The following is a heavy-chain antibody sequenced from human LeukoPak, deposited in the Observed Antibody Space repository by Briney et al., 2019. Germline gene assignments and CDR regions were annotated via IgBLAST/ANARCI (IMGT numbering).Heavy chain of an antibody. CDR3: ARQAVPVAKYFQY. D-gene: IGHD2-2*01. Sequence: GDSLKISCKGSGYSFTSYWIGWVRQMPGKGLDWMGIIYPGDSDTRYSPSFQGQVTISADKSISTAYLQWSSLKASDTAMYYCARQAVPVAKYFQYWGQGTLVTVSS. CDR1: GYSFTSYW. J-gene: IGHJ1*01. CDR2: IYPGDSDT. V-gene: IGHV5-51*01.